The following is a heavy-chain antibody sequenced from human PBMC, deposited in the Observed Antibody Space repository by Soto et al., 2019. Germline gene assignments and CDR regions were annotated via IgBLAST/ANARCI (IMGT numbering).Heavy chain of an antibody. Sequence: NPGGSLRLSCAASGFTFSSYSMNWVRQAPGKGLEWVSSISSSSSYIYYADSVKGRFTISRDNAKNSLYLQMNSLRAEDTAVYYCARDLNGARGYCSSTSCYTGRYYYGMDVWGQGTTVTVSS. J-gene: IGHJ6*02. CDR1: GFTFSSYS. D-gene: IGHD2-2*02. CDR3: ARDLNGARGYCSSTSCYTGRYYYGMDV. CDR2: ISSSSSYI. V-gene: IGHV3-21*01.